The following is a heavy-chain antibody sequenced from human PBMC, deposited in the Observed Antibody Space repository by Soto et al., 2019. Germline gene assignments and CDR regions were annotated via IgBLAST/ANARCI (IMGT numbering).Heavy chain of an antibody. CDR2: IYYSGST. V-gene: IGHV4-59*01. CDR3: ARAYGGFDNGLDV. J-gene: IGHJ6*02. D-gene: IGHD5-12*01. Sequence: SETLSLTCTVSGDSIRSYYWTWIRQPPGKGLELIGYIYYSGSTRYNPSLKGRVTISVDMSKNQFSLKLSSVIAADTAVYYCARAYGGFDNGLDVWGQGTAVTASS. CDR1: GDSIRSYY.